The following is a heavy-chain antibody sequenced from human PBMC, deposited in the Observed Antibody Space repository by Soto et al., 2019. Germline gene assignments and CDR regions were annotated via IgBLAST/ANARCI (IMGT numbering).Heavy chain of an antibody. CDR3: ASEYSSSSPHYYGMDV. CDR2: IYYSGST. Sequence: SETLSLTCTVSGGSISSSSYYWFWIRQRPGKGLEWIGSIYYSGSTYYNPFLKSRVTISVDTSKNQFSLKLSSVTAADTAVYYCASEYSSSSPHYYGMDVWGQGTTVTVSS. V-gene: IGHV4-39*01. D-gene: IGHD6-6*01. J-gene: IGHJ6*02. CDR1: GGSISSSSYY.